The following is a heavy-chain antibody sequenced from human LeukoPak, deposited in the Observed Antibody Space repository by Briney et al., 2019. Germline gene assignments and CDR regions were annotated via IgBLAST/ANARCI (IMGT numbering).Heavy chain of an antibody. CDR3: AREVKNIVVVPAASEWYWFDP. D-gene: IGHD2-2*01. J-gene: IGHJ5*02. Sequence: ASVKVSCKASGYTFTGYYMHWVRQAPGQGLEWMGWINPNSGGTNYAQKFQGRVTMTRDTSISTAYMELSRLRSDDTAVYYCAREVKNIVVVPAASEWYWFDPWGQGTLVTVSS. V-gene: IGHV1-2*02. CDR1: GYTFTGYY. CDR2: INPNSGGT.